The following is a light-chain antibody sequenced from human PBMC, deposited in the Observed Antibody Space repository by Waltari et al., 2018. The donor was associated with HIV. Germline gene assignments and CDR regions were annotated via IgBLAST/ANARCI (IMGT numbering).Light chain of an antibody. J-gene: IGLJ2*01. CDR1: RSDVSAYNY. CDR3: CSYAGTYTYVV. V-gene: IGLV2-11*03. Sequence: GSPGQSVTISCTGTRSDVSAYNYVSWYQQQPGKAPKLVIYDVSQRPSGVPDRFSGSKSGNTASLTISGLQAEDEAGYYCCSYAGTYTYVVFGGGTKLTVL. CDR2: DVS.